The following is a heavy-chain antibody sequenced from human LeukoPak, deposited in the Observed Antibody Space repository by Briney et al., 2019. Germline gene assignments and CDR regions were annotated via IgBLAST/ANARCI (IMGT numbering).Heavy chain of an antibody. V-gene: IGHV3-33*01. CDR3: ARDGGYCGSTSCYIDYYFDY. CDR2: IWYDGSNK. D-gene: IGHD2-2*02. Sequence: PGGSLRLSCAASGFTFSSYGMHWVRQAPGKGLEWVAVIWYDGSNKYYADSVKGRSTVSRDNSKNTLYLQMNSLRAEDTAVYYCARDGGYCGSTSCYIDYYFDYWGQGTLVTVSS. J-gene: IGHJ4*02. CDR1: GFTFSSYG.